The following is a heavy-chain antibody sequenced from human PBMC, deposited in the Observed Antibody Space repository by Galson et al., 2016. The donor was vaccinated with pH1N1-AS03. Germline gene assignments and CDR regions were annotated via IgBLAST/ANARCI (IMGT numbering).Heavy chain of an antibody. CDR3: AKDDSGNDRDIYYGMDV. V-gene: IGHV3-23*01. D-gene: IGHD2-15*01. CDR2: ISGSGGST. J-gene: IGHJ6*02. CDR1: GFTFSSYA. Sequence: SLRLSCAASGFTFSSYAMSWVRQAPGKGLEWVSAISGSGGSTYYADSVKGRFSISRDNSKNTLYLQMNSLRAEDAAAYYCAKDDSGNDRDIYYGMDVWGQGTTVTVSS.